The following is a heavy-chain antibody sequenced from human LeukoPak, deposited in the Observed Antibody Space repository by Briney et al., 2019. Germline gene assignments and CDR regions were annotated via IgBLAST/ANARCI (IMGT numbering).Heavy chain of an antibody. Sequence: GGSLRLSCAASGFTFTSYWMHWVRQAPGKGLVWVSRINSDGTSTNYADSVKGRFTISRDNAKNMLYLQMNSLRVDDTALYYCVRGAPFDYWGQGTLVTVSS. CDR1: GFTFTSYW. J-gene: IGHJ4*02. V-gene: IGHV3-74*01. CDR3: VRGAPFDY. CDR2: INSDGTST. D-gene: IGHD1-26*01.